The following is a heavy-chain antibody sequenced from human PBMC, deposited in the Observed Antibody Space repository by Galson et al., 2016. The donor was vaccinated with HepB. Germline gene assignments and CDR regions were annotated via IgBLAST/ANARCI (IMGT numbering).Heavy chain of an antibody. CDR3: AKDWAVCMSQDSSDCFEFEK. CDR1: GFNFNKYA. V-gene: IGHV3-23*01. CDR2: TSGSDGRT. J-gene: IGHJ4*02. Sequence: SLRLSCAASGFNFNKYAMSWVRQAPGKGLEWVSGTSGSDGRTYYADSVKGRFTISRDNSKNTLYLQMNSLRVDDTAVYYCAKDWAVCMSQDSSDCFEFEKWGQGTRVTVSS. D-gene: IGHD6-19*01.